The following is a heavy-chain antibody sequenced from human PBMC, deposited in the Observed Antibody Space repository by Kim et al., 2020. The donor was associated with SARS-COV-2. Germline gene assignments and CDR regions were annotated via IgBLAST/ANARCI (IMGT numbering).Heavy chain of an antibody. Sequence: GGSLRLSCAASGFTFDDYAMHWVRQAPGKGLEWVSGISWNSGSIGYADSVKGRFTISRDNAKNSLYLQMNSLRAEDTALYYCAKDMSGSGSYYKRYYYGMDVWGQGTTVTVSS. CDR2: ISWNSGSI. CDR1: GFTFDDYA. J-gene: IGHJ6*02. D-gene: IGHD3-10*01. V-gene: IGHV3-9*01. CDR3: AKDMSGSGSYYKRYYYGMDV.